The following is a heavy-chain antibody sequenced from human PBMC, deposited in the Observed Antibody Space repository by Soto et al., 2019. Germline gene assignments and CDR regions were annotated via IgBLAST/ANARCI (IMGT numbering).Heavy chain of an antibody. V-gene: IGHV1-46*03. CDR3: ARAAAGTPFDY. Sequence: ASVKVSCKASGYTFTGYYMHWVRQAPGQGLEWMGIINPSVGSTSYAQKFQDRVTMTRDTSTSTVYMEMSSLRSEDTAVFYCARAAAGTPFDYWGQGTLVTVSS. D-gene: IGHD6-13*01. CDR1: GYTFTGYY. J-gene: IGHJ4*02. CDR2: INPSVGST.